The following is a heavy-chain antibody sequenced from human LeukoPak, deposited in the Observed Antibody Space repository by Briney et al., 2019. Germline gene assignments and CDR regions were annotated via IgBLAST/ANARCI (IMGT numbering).Heavy chain of an antibody. V-gene: IGHV3-53*01. J-gene: IGHJ4*02. CDR3: VRESSGSYFAY. D-gene: IGHD3-10*01. CDR1: GFTGSGNY. CDR2: IYSGDNT. Sequence: GGSLRLSCAASGFTGSGNYMSWVRQAPGKGLEWVSVIYSGDNTYYADSVKGRFTISRDNSKNTLYLQMSSLRAEDTAVYYCVRESSGSYFAYWGQGTLVTVSS.